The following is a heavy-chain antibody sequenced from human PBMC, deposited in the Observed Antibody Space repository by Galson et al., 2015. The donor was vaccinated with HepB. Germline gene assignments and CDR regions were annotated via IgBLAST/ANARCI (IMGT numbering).Heavy chain of an antibody. CDR2: ISWNSGSI. D-gene: IGHD3-3*01. J-gene: IGHJ6*02. CDR3: AKVGFWSGYSSFGMDV. V-gene: IGHV3-9*01. Sequence: SLRLSCAASGFTFDDYAMHWVRQAPGKCLEWVSGISWNSGSIGYADSVKGRFTISRDNAKNSLYLQMNSLRAEDTALYYCAKVGFWSGYSSFGMDVWGQGTTVTVSS. CDR1: GFTFDDYA.